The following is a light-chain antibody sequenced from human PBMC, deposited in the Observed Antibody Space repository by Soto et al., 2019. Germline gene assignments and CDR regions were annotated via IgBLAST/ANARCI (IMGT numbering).Light chain of an antibody. Sequence: TQSPSSLSASVGDRVTITCRASQGISSSLAWYQQRPGQAPRLLIYDASTRATGIPPRFSGGGSGTEFTVTISSLQSEDFAIYYCQQYDIWPPYTFGQGTKVEF. J-gene: IGKJ2*01. V-gene: IGKV3-15*01. CDR1: QGISSS. CDR2: DAS. CDR3: QQYDIWPPYT.